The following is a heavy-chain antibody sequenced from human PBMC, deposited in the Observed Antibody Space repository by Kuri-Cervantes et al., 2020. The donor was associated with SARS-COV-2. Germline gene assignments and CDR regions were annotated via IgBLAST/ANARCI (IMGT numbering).Heavy chain of an antibody. J-gene: IGHJ4*02. CDR3: AHSIQHYDSSGYYALFDY. D-gene: IGHD3-22*01. Sequence: SGPTLAQPTQPLTLTCTFPVFLLRTSGVGVGWIRQPPGKALEWLALIYWNDDKPYSPSLKSRPTLTKDTSKNQVVLTMTNMDPVDTATYYCAHSIQHYDSSGYYALFDYWGQGTLVTVSS. V-gene: IGHV2-5*01. CDR1: VFLLRTSGVG. CDR2: IYWNDDK.